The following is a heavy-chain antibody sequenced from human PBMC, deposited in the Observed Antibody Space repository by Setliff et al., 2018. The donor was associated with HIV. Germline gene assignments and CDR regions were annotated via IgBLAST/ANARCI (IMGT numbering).Heavy chain of an antibody. CDR2: IYHTGSS. D-gene: IGHD3-10*01. CDR3: ARGRFHRLHRPYSGSGSLGIQYFDY. J-gene: IGHJ4*02. CDR1: GGSISSSSYY. Sequence: PSETLSLTCTVSGGSISSSSYYWGWIRQPPGKGLEWIGNIYHTGSSYYNPSLHDRATISVDTSKSQFSLRLNSVTATDTALYYCARGRFHRLHRPYSGSGSLGIQYFDYWGQGTLVTVSS. V-gene: IGHV4-39*07.